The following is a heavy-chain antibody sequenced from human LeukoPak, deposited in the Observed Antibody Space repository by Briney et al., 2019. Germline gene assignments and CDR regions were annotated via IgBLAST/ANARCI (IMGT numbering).Heavy chain of an antibody. CDR1: GDSISSGSYC. Sequence: SQTLSLTCTVSGDSISSGSYCWSWIRQPAGKGLEWIGRIYTSGSTNYNPSLKGRVTISVDTSKNQSTLKLSSVTAADTAVYDCARCRSDYRTVDPWGQGTLVSVSS. J-gene: IGHJ5*02. D-gene: IGHD4-11*01. V-gene: IGHV4-61*02. CDR2: IYTSGST. CDR3: ARCRSDYRTVDP.